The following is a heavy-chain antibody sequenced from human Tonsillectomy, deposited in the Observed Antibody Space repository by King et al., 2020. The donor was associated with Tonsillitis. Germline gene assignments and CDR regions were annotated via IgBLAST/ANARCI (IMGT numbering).Heavy chain of an antibody. V-gene: IGHV3-23*04. CDR2: VSDSGGST. Sequence: DVQLVESGGGLVQPGGSLRLSCAASGFTFSSYAMTWVRQAPGKGLEWVSAVSDSGGSTYYADSVKGRFTISRDNSKNALYLQMNSLRAEDTAVYFCATEKLSTSWGQGTLVTVSS. CDR3: ATEKLSTS. J-gene: IGHJ4*02. CDR1: GFTFSSYA. D-gene: IGHD2-2*01.